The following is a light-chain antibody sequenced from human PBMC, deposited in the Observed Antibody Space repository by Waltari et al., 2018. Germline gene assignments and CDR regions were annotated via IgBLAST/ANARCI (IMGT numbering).Light chain of an antibody. CDR1: QSISSW. CDR2: KAS. J-gene: IGKJ2*01. V-gene: IGKV1-5*03. Sequence: DIQITQSPSTLSASVGDRVTITCRASQSISSWFALYQKNPVKAPKLLVYKASSLESGVPSRFSGSGSGTVFTLTISILQPDDFATYYCQQYNSYSYTFGQGTKLEIK. CDR3: QQYNSYSYT.